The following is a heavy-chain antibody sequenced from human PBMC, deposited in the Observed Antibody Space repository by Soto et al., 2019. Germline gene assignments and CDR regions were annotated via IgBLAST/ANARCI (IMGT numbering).Heavy chain of an antibody. V-gene: IGHV3-49*03. CDR3: TRVGTYYDYIWGSYRSRNYYYMDV. CDR1: GFTFGDYA. CDR2: IRSKAYGGTT. Sequence: GGSLRLSCTASGFTFGDYAMSWFRQAPGKGLEWVGFIRSKAYGGTTEYAASVKGRFTISRDDSKSIAYLQMNSLKTEDTAVYYCTRVGTYYDYIWGSYRSRNYYYMDVWGKGTTVTVSS. D-gene: IGHD3-16*02. J-gene: IGHJ6*03.